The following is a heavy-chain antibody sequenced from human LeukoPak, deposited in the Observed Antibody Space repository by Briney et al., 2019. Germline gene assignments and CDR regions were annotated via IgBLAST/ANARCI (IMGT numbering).Heavy chain of an antibody. CDR3: ARSSYGSGSYLGP. CDR2: INLNSGGT. J-gene: IGHJ5*02. Sequence: ASVKLSCKASGYTFTGYYMHWVRQAPGKGLEWMGWINLNSGGTNYAQKCQGRVTMTRDTSIRTAYMELSRLRSHDTAVHYCARSSYGSGSYLGPWGQGTLVTVPA. CDR1: GYTFTGYY. V-gene: IGHV1-2*02. D-gene: IGHD3-10*01.